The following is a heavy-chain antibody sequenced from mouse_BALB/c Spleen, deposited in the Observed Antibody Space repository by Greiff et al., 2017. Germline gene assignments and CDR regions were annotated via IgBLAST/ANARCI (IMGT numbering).Heavy chain of an antibody. V-gene: IGHV10-1*02. J-gene: IGHJ4*01. CDR2: IRSKSNNYAT. Sequence: EAGGGLVQPKGSLKLSCAASGFTFNTYAMNWVRQAPGKGLEWVARIRSKSNNYATYYADSVKDRFTISRDDSQSMLYLQMNNLKTEDTAMYYCVSGKGAMDYWGQGTSVTVSS. D-gene: IGHD2-1*01. CDR3: VSGKGAMDY. CDR1: GFTFNTYA.